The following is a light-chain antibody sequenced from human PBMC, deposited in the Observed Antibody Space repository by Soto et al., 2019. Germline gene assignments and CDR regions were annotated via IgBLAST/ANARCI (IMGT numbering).Light chain of an antibody. J-gene: IGKJ2*01. Sequence: DIQMTQSPSSLSASIGDRVNITCQASQDINNFLNWYQQKPGKAPKLLIYYASNLETGVPSRFSGSGSGTDFTFTISSLQPEDIATYYCHQFDNLPYTFGRGTKLEIK. V-gene: IGKV1-33*01. CDR3: HQFDNLPYT. CDR2: YAS. CDR1: QDINNF.